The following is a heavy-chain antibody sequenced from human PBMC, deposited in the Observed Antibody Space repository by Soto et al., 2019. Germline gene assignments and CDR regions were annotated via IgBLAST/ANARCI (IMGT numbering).Heavy chain of an antibody. V-gene: IGHV3-48*02. D-gene: IGHD1-7*01. J-gene: IGHJ3*02. CDR3: ARDMSPLTGTRCAFDI. CDR1: GFTFSSYS. CDR2: ISSSSSTI. Sequence: EVQLVESGGGLVQPGGSLRLSCAASGFTFSSYSMNWVRQAPGKGLEWVSYISSSSSTIYYADSVKGRFTISRDNAKSSLNLLMNSLRDEDTAVYYCARDMSPLTGTRCAFDIWGQGTMVTVSS.